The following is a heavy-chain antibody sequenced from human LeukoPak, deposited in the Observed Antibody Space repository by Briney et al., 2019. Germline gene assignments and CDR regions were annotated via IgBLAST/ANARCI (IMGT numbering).Heavy chain of an antibody. V-gene: IGHV4-4*07. CDR2: IYTSGST. CDR3: ARDGGYYYWSAFDI. D-gene: IGHD3-22*01. CDR1: GGSISSYY. J-gene: IGHJ3*02. Sequence: SETLSLTCTVSGGSISSYYWSWIRQPAGKGLEWIGRIYTSGSTNYNPSLKSRVTMSVDTSKNQFFLKLSSVTAADTAVYYCARDGGYYYWSAFDIWGQGTMVTVSS.